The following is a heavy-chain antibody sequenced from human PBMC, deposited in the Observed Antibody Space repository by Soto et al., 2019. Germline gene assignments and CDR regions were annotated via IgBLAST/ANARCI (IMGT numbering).Heavy chain of an antibody. CDR2: INHSGNT. CDR1: GGSCRGYY. V-gene: IGHV4-34*01. J-gene: IGHJ6*03. Sequence: SETQSLTCAVYGGSCRGYYWSWIRQPTGKGLEWIGEINHSGNTNYNPSLKSRVTISVDKSKNQFSLKLSSVTAADTAVYYCASQGLPYFDWSPTPLYYMDVWGKGTTVTVSS. CDR3: ASQGLPYFDWSPTPLYYMDV. D-gene: IGHD3-9*01.